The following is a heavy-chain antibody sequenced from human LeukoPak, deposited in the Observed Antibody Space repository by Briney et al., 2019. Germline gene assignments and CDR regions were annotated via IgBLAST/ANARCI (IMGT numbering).Heavy chain of an antibody. Sequence: GRSLRLSCAASGFTFSSYAMHWVRQAPGKGLEWVAVISYDGSNKYYADSVKGRFTISRDNSKNTLYLQMNSLRAEDTAVYYCARDRRYSYIDYWGQGTLVTVSS. V-gene: IGHV3-30-3*01. J-gene: IGHJ4*02. CDR2: ISYDGSNK. CDR3: ARDRRYSYIDY. CDR1: GFTFSSYA. D-gene: IGHD5-18*01.